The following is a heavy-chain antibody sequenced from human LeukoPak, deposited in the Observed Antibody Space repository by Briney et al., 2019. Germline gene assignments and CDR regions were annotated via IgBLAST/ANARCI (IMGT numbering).Heavy chain of an antibody. Sequence: GRSLRLSCAASGFTFSRFGMHWVRQAPGKGLEWEAVIWFDGSSTYYADSVKGRFTISRDNSKNTLYLQMNTLRAEDTAVYYCANDYRSGSFHDFWGQGTLVTVSS. CDR1: GFTFSRFG. CDR3: ANDYRSGSFHDF. CDR2: IWFDGSST. J-gene: IGHJ4*02. V-gene: IGHV3-33*06. D-gene: IGHD3-10*01.